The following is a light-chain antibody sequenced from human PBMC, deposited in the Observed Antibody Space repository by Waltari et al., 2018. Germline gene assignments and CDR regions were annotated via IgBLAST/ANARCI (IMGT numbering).Light chain of an antibody. J-gene: IGLJ3*02. CDR2: EVS. V-gene: IGLV2-14*01. CDR1: SNDVGAYNY. CDR3: NSYTSTSTRVV. Sequence: QSALTQPASVSGSPGQSITISCTGTSNDVGAYNYVSWYQQHPGKAPKLMIYEVSNWPSGVSSRFSGSKSGNTASLTISGLQAEDEADYYCNSYTSTSTRVVFGGGTKLTVL.